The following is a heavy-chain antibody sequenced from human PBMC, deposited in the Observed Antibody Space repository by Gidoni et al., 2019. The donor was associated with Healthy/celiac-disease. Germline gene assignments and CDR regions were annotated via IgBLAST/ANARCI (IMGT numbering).Heavy chain of an antibody. CDR1: GFTFSNAW. V-gene: IGHV3-15*01. J-gene: IGHJ4*02. CDR2: FKSKTDGGTT. Sequence: EVQLVESGGGLVKPGGSLRLSCAASGFTFSNAWMSWVRQAPGKGLEWVGRFKSKTDGGTTDYAAPVKGRFTISREDSKNTLYLQMNSLKTEDTAVYYCTAGGSYYDYWGQGTLVTVSS. D-gene: IGHD1-26*01. CDR3: TAGGSYYDY.